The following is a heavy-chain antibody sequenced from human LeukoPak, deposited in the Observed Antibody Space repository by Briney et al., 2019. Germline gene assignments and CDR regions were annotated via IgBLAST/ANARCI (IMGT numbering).Heavy chain of an antibody. J-gene: IGHJ4*02. CDR2: IRSDETNK. Sequence: GGSLRLSCAASGFTFSSEGMHWVRQAPGKGLEWVAFIRSDETNKYYADSVKGRFTISRDNSKNTLYPQMNSLRAEDPAVYYCANAESWLQITLDCWGQGTLVTVSS. V-gene: IGHV3-30*02. CDR3: ANAESWLQITLDC. CDR1: GFTFSSEG. D-gene: IGHD5-24*01.